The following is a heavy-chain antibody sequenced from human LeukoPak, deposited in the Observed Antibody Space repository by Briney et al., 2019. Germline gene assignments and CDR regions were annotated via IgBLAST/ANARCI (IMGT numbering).Heavy chain of an antibody. V-gene: IGHV3-23*01. Sequence: GGSLRLSCAASGFTFSSYGMHWVRQAPGKGLEWVSAIIGSGGSTYYADSVKGRFTISRDNSKNTLYLQMNSLRAEDTAVYYCAKGSGYDILTGYYYYGMDVWGQGTTVTVSS. J-gene: IGHJ6*02. CDR3: AKGSGYDILTGYYYYGMDV. D-gene: IGHD3-9*01. CDR2: IIGSGGST. CDR1: GFTFSSYG.